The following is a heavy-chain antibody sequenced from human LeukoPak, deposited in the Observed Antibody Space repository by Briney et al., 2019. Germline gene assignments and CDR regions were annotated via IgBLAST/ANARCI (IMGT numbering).Heavy chain of an antibody. D-gene: IGHD3-10*01. CDR3: ARGSYYYGSGSYYRLRYGSFDY. CDR2: ISYDGSNK. V-gene: IGHV3-30*03. Sequence: GGSLRLSCAASGFTFSSYGMHWVRQAPGKGLEWVAVISYDGSNKYYADSVKGRFTISRDNSKNTLYLQMNSLRAEDTAVYYCARGSYYYGSGSYYRLRYGSFDYWGQGTLVTVSS. CDR1: GFTFSSYG. J-gene: IGHJ4*02.